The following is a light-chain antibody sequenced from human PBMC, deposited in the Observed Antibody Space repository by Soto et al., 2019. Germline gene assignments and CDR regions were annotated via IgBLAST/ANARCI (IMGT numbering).Light chain of an antibody. Sequence: QSVLTQPPSVSAAPGQKVTISFSGSSSNIGHNYVSWYQQLPGTAPKLLNYDNNKRPSGIPDRFYGSKSGTSATLGITGLQTGDEADYYCGTWDSSLSAVVFGGGTKLTVL. CDR2: DNN. CDR3: GTWDSSLSAVV. V-gene: IGLV1-51*01. J-gene: IGLJ2*01. CDR1: SSNIGHNY.